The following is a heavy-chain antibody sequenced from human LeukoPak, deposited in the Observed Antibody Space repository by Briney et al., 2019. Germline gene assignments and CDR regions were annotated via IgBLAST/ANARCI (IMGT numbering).Heavy chain of an antibody. Sequence: GASVKVSCKASGYTFTGYYMHWVRQAPGQGLEWMGRINPNSGGTNYAQKFQGRVTMTRDTSISTAYTELSRLRSDDTAVYYCARPAPYYDSSGYYLYYFDYWGQGTLVTVSS. V-gene: IGHV1-2*06. J-gene: IGHJ4*02. D-gene: IGHD3-22*01. CDR2: INPNSGGT. CDR3: ARPAPYYDSSGYYLYYFDY. CDR1: GYTFTGYY.